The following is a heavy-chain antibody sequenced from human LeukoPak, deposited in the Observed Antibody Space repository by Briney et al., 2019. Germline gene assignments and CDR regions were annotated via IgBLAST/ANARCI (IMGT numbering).Heavy chain of an antibody. CDR1: GFTFSDYY. Sequence: PGGSLRLSCAASGFTFSDYYMSWIRQAPGKGLEWVSYISSSGSTIYYADSVKGRFTISRDNAKNPLYLQMNSLRAEDTAVYYCARDKVYYYDSSGKEAYWGQGTLVTVSS. D-gene: IGHD3-22*01. V-gene: IGHV3-11*01. J-gene: IGHJ4*02. CDR2: ISSSGSTI. CDR3: ARDKVYYYDSSGKEAY.